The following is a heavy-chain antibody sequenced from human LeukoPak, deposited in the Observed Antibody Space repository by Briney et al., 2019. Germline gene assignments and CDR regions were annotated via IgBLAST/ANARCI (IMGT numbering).Heavy chain of an antibody. D-gene: IGHD6-19*01. CDR2: ISSSSSYI. CDR3: ARGSGRNVMVDW. J-gene: IGHJ4*02. CDR1: GFTFSSYS. V-gene: IGHV3-21*01. Sequence: PGGSLRLSCAASGFTFSSYSMNWVRQAPGKGLEWVSSISSSSSYIYYADSVKGRFTISRDNAKNSLYLQMNSLRAEDTAVYYCARGSGRNVMVDWWGQGTLVTVSS.